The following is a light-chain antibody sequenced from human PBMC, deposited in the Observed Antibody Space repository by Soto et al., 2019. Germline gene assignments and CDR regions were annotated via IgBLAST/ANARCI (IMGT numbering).Light chain of an antibody. CDR2: EVS. J-gene: IGLJ3*02. CDR3: SSYTSSSTQG. Sequence: QSAVTQPASVSGSPGQSITISCTGTSSDVGGYDYVSWYQQYPGKAPRLIIYEVSSRPSGVSNRFSGSKSGNTASLTISGLQAEDEADYYCSSYTSSSTQGFGGGTKLTVL. V-gene: IGLV2-14*01. CDR1: SSDVGGYDY.